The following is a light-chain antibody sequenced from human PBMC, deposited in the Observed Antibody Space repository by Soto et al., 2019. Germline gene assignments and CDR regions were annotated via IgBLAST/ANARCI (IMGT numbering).Light chain of an antibody. CDR1: SSNIGTNT. V-gene: IGLV1-44*01. J-gene: IGLJ7*01. Sequence: QSVLTQPPSASGTPGQRVTISCSGSSSNIGTNTVSWYQQLPGKAPKLLIYSNDQRPSGVPDRFSGSKSGTSASLAISGLQSEDEADYYCAAWDDSLKAIFGGGTQLTVL. CDR3: AAWDDSLKAI. CDR2: SND.